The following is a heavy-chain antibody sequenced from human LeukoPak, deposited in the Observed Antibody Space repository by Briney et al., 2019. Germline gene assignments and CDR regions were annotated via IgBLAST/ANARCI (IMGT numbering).Heavy chain of an antibody. CDR2: IYYSGST. J-gene: IGHJ5*02. Sequence: SGTLSLTCTVSGGSISSYYWSWIRQPPGKGLEWIGYIYYSGSTSYNPSLKSRVTISVDTSKNQFSLKLSSVTAADTAVYYCARALNWFDPWGQGTLVTVSS. V-gene: IGHV4-59*01. CDR1: GGSISSYY. CDR3: ARALNWFDP.